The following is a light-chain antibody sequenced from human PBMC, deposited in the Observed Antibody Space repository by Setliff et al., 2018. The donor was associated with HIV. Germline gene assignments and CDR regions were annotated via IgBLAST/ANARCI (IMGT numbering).Light chain of an antibody. CDR3: CSYAGSYTVL. Sequence: QSALTRPRSVSGSPGQSVTMSCTGTSSDVGGYNYVSWYQQHPGKAPKPMIYDVSKRPSGVPDRFSGSKSGNTAFLTISGLQGEDEADYYCCSYAGSYTVLFGGGTKVTVL. CDR2: DVS. CDR1: SSDVGGYNY. J-gene: IGLJ2*01. V-gene: IGLV2-11*01.